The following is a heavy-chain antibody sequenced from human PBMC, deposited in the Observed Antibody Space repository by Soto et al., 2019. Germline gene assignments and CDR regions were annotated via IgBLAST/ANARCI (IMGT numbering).Heavy chain of an antibody. J-gene: IGHJ4*02. Sequence: PGGSLRLSCAASGFTFSSYAMHWVRQAPGKGLEWVAVISYGGSNKYYADSVKGRFTISRDNSKNTLYLQMNSLRAEDTAVYYCARDHGYCSGGSCYYATYYFDYWGQGTLVTVSS. CDR1: GFTFSSYA. CDR3: ARDHGYCSGGSCYYATYYFDY. CDR2: ISYGGSNK. D-gene: IGHD2-15*01. V-gene: IGHV3-30-3*01.